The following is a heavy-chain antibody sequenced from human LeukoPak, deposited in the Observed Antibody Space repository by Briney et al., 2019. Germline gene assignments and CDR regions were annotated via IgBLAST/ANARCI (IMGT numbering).Heavy chain of an antibody. D-gene: IGHD3-10*01. CDR3: ARVSTGITMVRGPILYYFDY. V-gene: IGHV1-69*05. CDR2: IIPIFGTA. CDR1: GGTFSSYA. Sequence: SVKVSCKASGGTFSSYAISWVRQAPGQGLEWMGGIIPIFGTANYAQKFQGRVTITTDESTSTAYMKLSSPRSEDTAVYYCARVSTGITMVRGPILYYFDYWGQGTLVTVSS. J-gene: IGHJ4*02.